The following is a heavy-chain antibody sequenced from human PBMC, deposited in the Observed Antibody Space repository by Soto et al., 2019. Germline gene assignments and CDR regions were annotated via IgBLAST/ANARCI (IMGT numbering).Heavy chain of an antibody. CDR3: ARKDYYGAGIYYFDH. CDR1: GYTFTSYP. V-gene: IGHV1-3*01. J-gene: IGHJ4*02. D-gene: IGHD3-10*01. Sequence: QVQLVQSGADLREPGASVKVSCKASGYTFTSYPVHWVRQAPGQSLQWMGWINAATGDTGYSQKFQGRVTFTRDTSASTLYMELSSLTSEDTAVYYCARKDYYGAGIYYFDHWGQGTLVTVSS. CDR2: INAATGDT.